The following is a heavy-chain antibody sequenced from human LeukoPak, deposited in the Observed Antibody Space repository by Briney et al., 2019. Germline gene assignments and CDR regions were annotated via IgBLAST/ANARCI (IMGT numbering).Heavy chain of an antibody. CDR2: ISAYNGNT. D-gene: IGHD3-3*01. J-gene: IGHJ4*02. CDR1: GYTFTSYG. Sequence: ASVKVSCKASGYTFTSYGISWVRQAPGQGLEWMGWISAYNGNTNYAQKLQGRDTMTTDTSTSTAYMELRSLRSDDTAVYYCARDKITIFGVVQTFDYWGQGTLVTVSS. CDR3: ARDKITIFGVVQTFDY. V-gene: IGHV1-18*01.